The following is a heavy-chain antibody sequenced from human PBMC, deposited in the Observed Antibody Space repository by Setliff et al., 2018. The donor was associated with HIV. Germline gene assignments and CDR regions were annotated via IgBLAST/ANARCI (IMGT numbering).Heavy chain of an antibody. CDR3: ARSHFITLFGVIYYPGYFDL. CDR2: IYPSDSAT. J-gene: IGHJ2*01. CDR1: GYSFTSHW. Sequence: GESLTISCKGSGYSFTSHWIAWVRQMPGQGLEWMGIIYPSDSATAYSPSFQGQITISADKSRSTAYLQWSSLKASDTAIYYCARSHFITLFGVIYYPGYFDLWGRGTQVTVSS. D-gene: IGHD3-3*01. V-gene: IGHV5-51*01.